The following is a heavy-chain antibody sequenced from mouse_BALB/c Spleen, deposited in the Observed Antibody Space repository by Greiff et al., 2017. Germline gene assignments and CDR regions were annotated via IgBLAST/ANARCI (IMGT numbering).Heavy chain of an antibody. CDR1: GDSITSGY. CDR2: ISYSGST. V-gene: IGHV3-8*02. CDR3: ASLMNGNYGFDY. D-gene: IGHD2-1*01. Sequence: EVKLVESGPSLVKPSQTLSLTCSVTGDSITSGYWNWIRKFPGNKLEYMGYISYSGSTYYNPSLKSRISITRDTSKNQYYLQLNSVTTEDTATYYCASLMNGNYGFDYWGQGTTLTVSS. J-gene: IGHJ2*01.